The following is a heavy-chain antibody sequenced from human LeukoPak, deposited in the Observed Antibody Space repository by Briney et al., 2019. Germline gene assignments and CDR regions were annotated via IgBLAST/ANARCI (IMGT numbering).Heavy chain of an antibody. CDR3: ARDPITGTNPYYFDY. CDR2: INHSGST. CDR1: GGSISSSYYY. V-gene: IGHV4-39*07. J-gene: IGHJ4*02. Sequence: SETLSLTCTVSGGSISSSYYYWGWIRQPPGKGLEWIGEINHSGSTNYNPSLKSRVTISVDTSKNQFSLKLSSVTAADTAVYYCARDPITGTNPYYFDYWGQGTLVTVSS. D-gene: IGHD1-20*01.